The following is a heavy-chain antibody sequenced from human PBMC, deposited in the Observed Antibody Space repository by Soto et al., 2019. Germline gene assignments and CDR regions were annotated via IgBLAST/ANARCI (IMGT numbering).Heavy chain of an antibody. V-gene: IGHV4-59*01. CDR1: GGSISSYD. CDR3: ARVRRDCSGGSCYSIWFAP. J-gene: IGHJ5*02. CDR2: IYYSGST. D-gene: IGHD2-15*01. Sequence: PSETLSLTCTVSGGSISSYDWSWIRQPPGKGLEWIGYIYYSGSTNYNPSLKSRVTISVDTSKNQFSLKLSSVTAADTAVYYCARVRRDCSGGSCYSIWFAPWGQGTLVTVSS.